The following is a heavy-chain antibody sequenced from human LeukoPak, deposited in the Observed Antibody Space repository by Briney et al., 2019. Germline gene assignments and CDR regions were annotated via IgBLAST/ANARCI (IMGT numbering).Heavy chain of an antibody. CDR3: ARGIAAAAVTKFDY. CDR1: GYSFTNYW. V-gene: IGHV5-51*01. Sequence: GESLKISCKGSGYSFTNYWIGWVRQMPGKGLEWMGIIYPGDSDTRYSPSFQGQVTISADKSISTAYLQWSSLKASDSVMYYCARGIAAAAVTKFDYWAQGTLVTVSS. D-gene: IGHD6-13*01. J-gene: IGHJ4*02. CDR2: IYPGDSDT.